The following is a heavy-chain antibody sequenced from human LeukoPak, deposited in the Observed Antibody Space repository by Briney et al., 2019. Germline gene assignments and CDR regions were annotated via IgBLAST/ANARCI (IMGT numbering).Heavy chain of an antibody. CDR3: ARIRGYDSSGYYRYYYYGMDV. V-gene: IGHV3-33*01. J-gene: IGHJ6*02. CDR1: GFTFSSYG. Sequence: GGSLTLSCAASGFTFSSYGMHWVRQAPGKGLEWVAVIWYDGSNKYYADSVKGRFTISRDNSKNTLYLQMNSLRAEDTAVYYCARIRGYDSSGYYRYYYYGMDVWGQGTTVTVSS. D-gene: IGHD3-22*01. CDR2: IWYDGSNK.